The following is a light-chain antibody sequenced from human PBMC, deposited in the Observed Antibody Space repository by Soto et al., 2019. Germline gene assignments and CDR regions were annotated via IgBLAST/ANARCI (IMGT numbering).Light chain of an antibody. CDR1: QSVSSSY. CDR3: QQYGSSQGFT. CDR2: GAS. Sequence: EIVLTQSPGTLSLSPGERATLSCRASQSVSSSYLAWYQQKPGQAPRLLNYGASSRATGIPDRFSGSGSGTDVSLPISIFEPEDFAGNYCQQYGSSQGFTFGPGTKVDIK. V-gene: IGKV3-20*01. J-gene: IGKJ3*01.